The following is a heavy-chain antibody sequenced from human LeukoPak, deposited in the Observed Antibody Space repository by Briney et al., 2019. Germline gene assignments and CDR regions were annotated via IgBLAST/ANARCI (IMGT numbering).Heavy chain of an antibody. CDR1: GFTFRTFW. J-gene: IGHJ4*02. V-gene: IGHV3-7*04. Sequence: GGSLRLSCAASGFTFRTFWMSWVRQAPGSGLGWVANIKQDGSDKYYVDSVEGRFTISRDNAKNSLYLEMNSLRVEDTAVYYCARDHDGDSEYFDYWGQGTLVTVSS. D-gene: IGHD4-17*01. CDR3: ARDHDGDSEYFDY. CDR2: IKQDGSDK.